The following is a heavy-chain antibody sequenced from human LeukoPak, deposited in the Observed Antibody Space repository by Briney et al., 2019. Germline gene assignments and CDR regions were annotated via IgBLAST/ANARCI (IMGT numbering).Heavy chain of an antibody. CDR2: IRSKAYGGTT. Sequence: GGSLRLSCTALVFTFGDYAMGWVRQAPGKGLGWVGFIRSKAYGGTTEYAASVKGRFTISREDSKSIAYLQMNSLKTEDTAVYYCTRDLLRDYYDSSGYYPFDYWGQGTLVTVSS. D-gene: IGHD3-22*01. CDR1: VFTFGDYA. CDR3: TRDLLRDYYDSSGYYPFDY. J-gene: IGHJ4*02. V-gene: IGHV3-49*04.